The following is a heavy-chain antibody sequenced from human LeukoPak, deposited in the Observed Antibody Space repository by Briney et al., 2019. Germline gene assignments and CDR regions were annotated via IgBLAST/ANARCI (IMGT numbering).Heavy chain of an antibody. CDR1: GGSISSGGYY. CDR2: IYYSGST. D-gene: IGHD3-22*01. J-gene: IGHJ4*02. V-gene: IGHV4-31*03. CDR3: ARVSDYDSSGYYYVDY. Sequence: SQTLSLTCTVSGGSISSGGYYWSWIRQHPGKGLEWIGYIYYSGSTYYNPSLKSRVTISADTSKNQFSLKLSSVTAADTAVYYCARVSDYDSSGYYYVDYWGQGTLVTVSS.